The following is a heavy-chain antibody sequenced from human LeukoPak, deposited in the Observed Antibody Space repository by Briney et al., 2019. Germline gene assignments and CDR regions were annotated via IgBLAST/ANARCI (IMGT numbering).Heavy chain of an antibody. CDR2: ISSSGTTI. Sequence: GRSLRLSCAASGFTLSSYSMNWVRQAPGKGLEWVSYISSSGTTIYYADSVKGRFSISRDNAKNSLYLQMNSLRDEDTAVYYCARVWGLAVAGGEIEYWGQGTLVTVSS. CDR3: ARVWGLAVAGGEIEY. D-gene: IGHD6-13*01. CDR1: GFTLSSYS. J-gene: IGHJ4*02. V-gene: IGHV3-48*02.